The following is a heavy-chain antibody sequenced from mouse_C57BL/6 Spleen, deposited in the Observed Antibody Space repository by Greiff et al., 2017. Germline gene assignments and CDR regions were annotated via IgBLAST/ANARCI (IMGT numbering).Heavy chain of an antibody. CDR2: ISSGSSTI. Sequence: EVHLVESGGGLVKPGGSLKLSCAASGFTFSDYGMHWVRQAPEKGLEWVAYISSGSSTIYYADTVKGRFTISRDNAKNTLFLQMTSLRSEDTAMYYCAREATVHYFDYWGQGTTLTVSS. V-gene: IGHV5-17*01. CDR1: GFTFSDYG. J-gene: IGHJ2*01. CDR3: AREATVHYFDY. D-gene: IGHD1-1*01.